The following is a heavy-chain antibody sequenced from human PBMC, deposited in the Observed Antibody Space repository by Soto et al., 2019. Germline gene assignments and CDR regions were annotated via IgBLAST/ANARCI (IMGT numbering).Heavy chain of an antibody. V-gene: IGHV1-46*01. J-gene: IGHJ4*02. D-gene: IGHD3-10*01. CDR2: INPDGGST. Sequence: ASLKVTCKASGYTFTSYYMHWVRQAPVQGLEWMGIINPDGGSTRYAPNFQGRVTMTRDNSTRTVYMELSSLRSENTAVYHCAKAPRGRVIITTFSAHIVSWGLVTLVTVSS. CDR3: AKAPRGRVIITTFSAHIVS. CDR1: GYTFTSYY.